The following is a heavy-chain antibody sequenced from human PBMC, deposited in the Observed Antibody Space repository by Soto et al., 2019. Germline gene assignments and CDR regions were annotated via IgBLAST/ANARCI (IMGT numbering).Heavy chain of an antibody. CDR1: GFTFSIFS. V-gene: IGHV3-48*01. Sequence: EVQLVESGGGLVQPGGSLRLSCAASGFTFSIFSMNWVRQAPGKGLEWVSYISSSDSTIYYADSVKGRFTISRDNAKNSLYLQMNSLRAADTAVYYCARGHSNFDYCGQGTLVTVSS. J-gene: IGHJ4*02. CDR3: ARGHSNFDY. D-gene: IGHD4-4*01. CDR2: ISSSDSTI.